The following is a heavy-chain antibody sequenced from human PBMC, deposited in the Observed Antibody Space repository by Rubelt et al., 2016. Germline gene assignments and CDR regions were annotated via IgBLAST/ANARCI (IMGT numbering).Heavy chain of an antibody. J-gene: IGHJ4*02. CDR2: ISAYNGNT. Sequence: QVQLVQSGAEVKKPGASVKVSCKASGYTFTSYGISWVRQAPGQGLEWMGWISAYNGNTNHAQKLKGRVTRTTDTSTSTAYMERRSLRSDDTAVYYCARDEPYSSSWYDYWGQGTLVTVSS. CDR3: ARDEPYSSSWYDY. V-gene: IGHV1-18*01. CDR1: GYTFTSYG. D-gene: IGHD6-13*01.